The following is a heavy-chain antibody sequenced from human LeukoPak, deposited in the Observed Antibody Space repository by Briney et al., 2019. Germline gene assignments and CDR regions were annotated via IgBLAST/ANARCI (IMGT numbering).Heavy chain of an antibody. Sequence: GRSLRLSCAASGFTFSSYGMHWVRQAPGKGLEWVAVISYDGSNEYYRDSVKGRFTISRDNSKNTLYLQMNSLRAEDTAVYYCAKERWELFPYFDYWGQGTLVTVSS. CDR2: ISYDGSNE. V-gene: IGHV3-30*18. D-gene: IGHD1-26*01. CDR3: AKERWELFPYFDY. J-gene: IGHJ4*02. CDR1: GFTFSSYG.